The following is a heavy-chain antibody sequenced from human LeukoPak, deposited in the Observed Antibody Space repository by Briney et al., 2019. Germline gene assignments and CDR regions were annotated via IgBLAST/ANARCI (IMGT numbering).Heavy chain of an antibody. CDR3: ARVSFIVVVPAAVFREDY. D-gene: IGHD2-2*01. J-gene: IGHJ4*02. V-gene: IGHV1-18*01. CDR1: GYTFTSSS. CDR2: ISPYNDNI. Sequence: ASVKVSCKASGYTFTSSSISWVRQAPGQGLEWMGWISPYNDNIKNIQKLQGRDTLTTDTSTRTDYMELRSLRSDDAAVYYCARVSFIVVVPAAVFREDYWGQGTLVTVSS.